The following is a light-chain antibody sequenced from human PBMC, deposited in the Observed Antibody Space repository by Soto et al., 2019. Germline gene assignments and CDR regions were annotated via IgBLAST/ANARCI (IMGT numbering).Light chain of an antibody. CDR1: HKDIGTYDY. Sequence: QSVLTQPTSVSGSPGQSITISCTGNHKDIGTYDYVSWYQQHPGRAPRLLIYGVTTRPSGISDRFSASKSGLTASLTISGLQPEDEADYYCSSFTSDRIYVFGPGTKVTVL. V-gene: IGLV2-14*03. CDR2: GVT. J-gene: IGLJ1*01. CDR3: SSFTSDRIYV.